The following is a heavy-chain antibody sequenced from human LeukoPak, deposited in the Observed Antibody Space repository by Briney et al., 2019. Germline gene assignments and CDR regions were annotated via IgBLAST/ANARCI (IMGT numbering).Heavy chain of an antibody. CDR3: ARAIVVVAATVYYFDY. V-gene: IGHV4-59*01. Sequence: KSSETLSLTCTVSGGSISSYYWSWIRQPPGKGLECIGYIYYSGSTNYNPSLKSRVTISVDTSKNQFSLKLSSVTAADTAVYYCARAIVVVAATVYYFDYWGQGTLVTVSS. CDR1: GGSISSYY. CDR2: IYYSGST. J-gene: IGHJ4*02. D-gene: IGHD2-15*01.